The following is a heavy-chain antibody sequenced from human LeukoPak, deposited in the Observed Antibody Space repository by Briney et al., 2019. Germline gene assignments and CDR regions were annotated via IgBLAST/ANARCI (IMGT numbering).Heavy chain of an antibody. CDR1: GGSFSGYY. CDR3: ARGPMRSWFDP. CDR2: INHSGSS. Sequence: PSETLSLTCAVYGGSFSGYYSTWIRQPPGKGLEWIGEINHSGSSNYNPSPKSRVTMSVDTSKNQFSLKLTSVTAADTAVYYCARGPMRSWFDPWGQGTLVTVSS. J-gene: IGHJ5*02. V-gene: IGHV4-34*01.